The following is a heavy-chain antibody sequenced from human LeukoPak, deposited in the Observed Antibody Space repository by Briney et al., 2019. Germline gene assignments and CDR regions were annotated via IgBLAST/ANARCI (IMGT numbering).Heavy chain of an antibody. Sequence: ASVKVSCKASGYTFTGYYMHWVRQAPGQGLEWLGWINPYSGGTDYAQKFQGRVTMTRDTSISTVYMELSMLRSDDTAVYYCARAGVPAAIWWANWFDPWGQGTLVTVSS. CDR3: ARAGVPAAIWWANWFDP. CDR2: INPYSGGT. D-gene: IGHD2-2*01. V-gene: IGHV1-2*02. J-gene: IGHJ5*02. CDR1: GYTFTGYY.